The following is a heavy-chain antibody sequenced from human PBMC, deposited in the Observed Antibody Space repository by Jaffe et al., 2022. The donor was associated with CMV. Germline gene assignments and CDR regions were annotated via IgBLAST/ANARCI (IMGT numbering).Heavy chain of an antibody. CDR1: GFAFSNYA. J-gene: IGHJ4*02. V-gene: IGHV3-30*18. Sequence: VQLVESGGGVVQPGRSLRLSCAASGFAFSNYAIHWVRQAPGKGLEWVALTSSDGSGKYYADFVKGRFTISRDNSKNTVDLQLNTLGAEDTAVYYCAKGGSSWYYFDYWGQGTLVTVSS. D-gene: IGHD6-13*01. CDR3: AKGGSSWYYFDY. CDR2: TSSDGSGK.